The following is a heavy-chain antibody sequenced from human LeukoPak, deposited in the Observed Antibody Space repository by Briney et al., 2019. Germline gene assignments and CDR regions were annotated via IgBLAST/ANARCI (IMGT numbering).Heavy chain of an antibody. CDR3: VTATVTHTRDP. V-gene: IGHV1-2*02. J-gene: IGHJ5*02. Sequence: ASVKVSCQPSGYTFSNFYLHSVRQAPGQGLEWMGWLNPYTGATITAQRFQGRVTLTWDTSIATGFMELTSLRSDDTAVYYCVTATVTHTRDPWGQGTLVTVSS. CDR1: GYTFSNFY. CDR2: LNPYTGAT. D-gene: IGHD4-17*01.